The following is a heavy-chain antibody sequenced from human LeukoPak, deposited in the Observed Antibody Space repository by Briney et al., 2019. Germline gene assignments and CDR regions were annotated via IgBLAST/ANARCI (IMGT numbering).Heavy chain of an antibody. V-gene: IGHV3-7*03. D-gene: IGHD3-10*01. CDR2: IKQDGSEK. Sequence: GGSLRLSCAASGFTFSSYWMSWVRQAPGKGLEWVANIKQDGSEKYYVDSVKGRFTISRDNAKNSLYLRMNSLRAEDTAVYYCAKYGSGSPNFDYWGQGTLVTVSS. CDR3: AKYGSGSPNFDY. J-gene: IGHJ4*02. CDR1: GFTFSSYW.